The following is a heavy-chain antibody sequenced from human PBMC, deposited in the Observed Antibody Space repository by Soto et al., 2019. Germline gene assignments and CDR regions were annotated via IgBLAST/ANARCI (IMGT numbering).Heavy chain of an antibody. CDR3: ARTRTTDTAQVCYGYGMGV. V-gene: IGHV3-11*06. CDR2: ISSPSDYR. CDR1: GFIFSDYY. Sequence: QVQLVESGGGLVKPGGSLRLSCAAPGFIFSDYYMSWIRQAPGQGLEWVSHISSPSDYRRYADSVKGRFTISRHNAKNVLSCRMNSCIGEAAAEYSWARTRTTDTAQVCYGYGMGVWGQGTTVTVSS. J-gene: IGHJ6*02. D-gene: IGHD4-17*01.